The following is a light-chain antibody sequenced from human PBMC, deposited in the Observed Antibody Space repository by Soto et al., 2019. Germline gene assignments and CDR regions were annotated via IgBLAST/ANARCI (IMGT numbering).Light chain of an antibody. V-gene: IGKV3-15*01. CDR1: QSIRSN. CDR2: GAS. Sequence: EIVMTKSPDTLSVSPGEGATLSCRVSQSIRSNLAWYQQRPGQAPRLLMYGASTRADGIPARFTGSGSGTEFTLTISSLQSEDFAVYYCQQYHIWPPWTSGQGTKVELK. J-gene: IGKJ1*01. CDR3: QQYHIWPPWT.